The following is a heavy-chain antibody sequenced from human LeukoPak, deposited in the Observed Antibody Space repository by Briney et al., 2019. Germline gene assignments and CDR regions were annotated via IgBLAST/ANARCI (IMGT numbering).Heavy chain of an antibody. CDR1: GYTFTSYD. V-gene: IGHV1-8*01. CDR2: MNPNSGNT. Sequence: GASVKVSCKASGYTFTSYDINWVRQATGQGLEWMGWMNPNSGNTGYAQKFQGRVTMTRNTSISTAYMELSSLRSEDMAVYYCARASGGDYFPSFGYWGQGTLVTVSS. D-gene: IGHD4-17*01. CDR3: ARASGGDYFPSFGY. J-gene: IGHJ4*02.